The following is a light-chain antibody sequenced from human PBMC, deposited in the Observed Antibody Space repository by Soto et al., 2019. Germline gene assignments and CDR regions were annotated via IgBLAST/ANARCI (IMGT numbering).Light chain of an antibody. J-gene: IGLJ3*02. V-gene: IGLV2-11*01. Sequence: QSALTQPRSMSGSPGQSVTLSCTGTSSDVGSYKYVSWYQQHPGQAPKLIIYDVSERPSGVPDRFSGAKSGNTASLTISGLQVEDYAEYYCCSYAGSYSWVFGGGTKLTVL. CDR3: CSYAGSYSWV. CDR2: DVS. CDR1: SSDVGSYKY.